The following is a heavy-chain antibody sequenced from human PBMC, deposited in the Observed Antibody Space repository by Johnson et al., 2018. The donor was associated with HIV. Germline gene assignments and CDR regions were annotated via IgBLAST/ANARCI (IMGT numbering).Heavy chain of an antibody. D-gene: IGHD2-21*02. J-gene: IGHJ3*02. CDR2: ISYDGSNK. CDR3: AKVSGGGYFHAFDI. V-gene: IGHV3-30-3*01. CDR1: GFSISSYA. Sequence: QVQLVESGGGVVQPGGSLRLSCAASGFSISSYAMHWVRQAPGKGLEWVAVISYDGSNKYYADSVKGRFTISRDNSKNTLYLQMNSLRAEDTAVYYCAKVSGGGYFHAFDIWGQGTMVTVSS.